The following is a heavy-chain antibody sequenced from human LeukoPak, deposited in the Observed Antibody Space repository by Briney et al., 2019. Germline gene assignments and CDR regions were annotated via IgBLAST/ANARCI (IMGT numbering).Heavy chain of an antibody. Sequence: GGSLRLSCAASGFTFSSYAMSWVRQAPGKGLEWVSSISSSSSYIYYADSVKGRFTISRDNAKNSLYLQMNSLRAEDTAVYYCAREGIIAADDAFDIWGQGTMVTVSS. J-gene: IGHJ3*02. V-gene: IGHV3-21*01. CDR1: GFTFSSYA. CDR3: AREGIIAADDAFDI. D-gene: IGHD6-13*01. CDR2: ISSSSSYI.